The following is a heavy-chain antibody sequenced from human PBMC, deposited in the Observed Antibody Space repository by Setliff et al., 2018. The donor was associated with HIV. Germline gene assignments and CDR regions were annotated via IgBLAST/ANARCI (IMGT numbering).Heavy chain of an antibody. Sequence: GESLKISCVTSGFIFTDYWMSWVRRAPGKGLEWVANIRQDGGETHYVDSVKGRFTISRDNAKNSLYLQMNGLGAEDTALYYCASTRFGGPAAAAVVGGRIDFDNWGRGTLVTVSS. J-gene: IGHJ4*02. CDR3: ASTRFGGPAAAAVVGGRIDFDN. CDR2: IRQDGGET. D-gene: IGHD2-15*01. CDR1: GFIFTDYW. V-gene: IGHV3-7*05.